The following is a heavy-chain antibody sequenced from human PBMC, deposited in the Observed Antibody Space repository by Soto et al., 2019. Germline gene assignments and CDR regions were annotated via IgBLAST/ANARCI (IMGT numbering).Heavy chain of an antibody. V-gene: IGHV1-69*12. CDR3: ARHPGRPYYYYGMDV. CDR1: GGTFSTSA. Sequence: QVQLVQSGAEVKKPGSSVKVSCKASGGTFSTSAISWVRQAPGQGLEWMGGIIPIFGTADYAQKFQGRVTITADESTSTAYMELSSLRSQDTAVYYCARHPGRPYYYYGMDVWGQGTTVTVSS. J-gene: IGHJ6*02. CDR2: IIPIFGTA. D-gene: IGHD2-15*01.